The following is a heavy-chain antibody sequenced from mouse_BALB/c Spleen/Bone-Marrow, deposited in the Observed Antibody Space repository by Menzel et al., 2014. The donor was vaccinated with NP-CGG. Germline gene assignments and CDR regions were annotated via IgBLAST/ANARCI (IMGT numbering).Heavy chain of an antibody. J-gene: IGHJ1*01. D-gene: IGHD1-1*01. V-gene: IGHV2-4*02. Sequence: QVQLKESGPGLVQPSQSLSITCTVSGFSLTSYGVHWVRQPPGKGLEWLGVIWSGGSTDYNAAFISRLSISKDNSKSQVFFKVNSLQADDTAIYYCARTNYYGWYFDVWGAGTTVTVSS. CDR3: ARTNYYGWYFDV. CDR2: IWSGGST. CDR1: GFSLTSYG.